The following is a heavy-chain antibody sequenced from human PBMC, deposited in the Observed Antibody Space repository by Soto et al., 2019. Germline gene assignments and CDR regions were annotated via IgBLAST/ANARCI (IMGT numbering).Heavy chain of an antibody. V-gene: IGHV3-33*01. Sequence: QVQLVESGGGVVQPGRSLRLSCAASGFTFSSYGMHWVRQAPGKGLEWVAVIWYDGSNKYYADSVKGRFTISRDNSKNTLYLQMNSLRAEDTAVYYCARDWGRSANYDILTGYPNWFDPWGQGTLVTVSS. J-gene: IGHJ5*02. CDR1: GFTFSSYG. D-gene: IGHD3-9*01. CDR2: IWYDGSNK. CDR3: ARDWGRSANYDILTGYPNWFDP.